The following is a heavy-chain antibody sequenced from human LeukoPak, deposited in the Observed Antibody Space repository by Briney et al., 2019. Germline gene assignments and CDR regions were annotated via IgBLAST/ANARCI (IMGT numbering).Heavy chain of an antibody. CDR3: ARDLRRFLTYGATTFDY. D-gene: IGHD3-3*01. CDR2: IYYSGST. Sequence: TSETLSLTCTVSGGSISSYYWSWIRQPPGKGLEWIGYIYYSGSTNYNPSLKSRVTISVDTSKNQFSLKLSSVTAADTAVYYCARDLRRFLTYGATTFDYWGQGTLVTVSS. V-gene: IGHV4-59*01. CDR1: GGSISSYY. J-gene: IGHJ4*02.